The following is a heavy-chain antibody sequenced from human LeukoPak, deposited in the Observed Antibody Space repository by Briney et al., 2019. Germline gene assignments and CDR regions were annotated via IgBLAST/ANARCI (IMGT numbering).Heavy chain of an antibody. CDR2: MNPNSGNT. CDR3: ARGWSDTHYYYYMDV. Sequence: ASVKVSCKASGYTFTSYDINWVRQATGQGLEWMGWMNPNSGNTGYAQKFQGRVTMTRNTSISTAYMELSSLRSEDTAVYYCARGWSDTHYYYYMDVWGKGTTVTVSS. CDR1: GYTFTSYD. V-gene: IGHV1-8*01. J-gene: IGHJ6*03. D-gene: IGHD2-15*01.